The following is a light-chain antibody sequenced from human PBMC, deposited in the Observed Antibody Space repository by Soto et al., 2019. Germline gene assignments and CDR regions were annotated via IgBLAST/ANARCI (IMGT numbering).Light chain of an antibody. V-gene: IGKV1-39*01. J-gene: IGKJ3*01. CDR3: QQSYSYPFT. Sequence: DIQMTQSPSSLSASVGDRITITCRASQSISSYLNWYEQKPGKAPKLLISVAFSLQTGVPPRFSGSGSGTDFTLTISSLQAEDFATYYCQQSYSYPFTFGPGTKVDIK. CDR1: QSISSY. CDR2: VAF.